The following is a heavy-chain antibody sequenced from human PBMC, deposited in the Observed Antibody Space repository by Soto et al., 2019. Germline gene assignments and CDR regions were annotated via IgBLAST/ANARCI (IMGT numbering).Heavy chain of an antibody. Sequence: GASVKVSCKASGYTFTSYGISWVRQAPGQGLEWMGWISAYNGNTNYAQKLQGRVTITTDTSTSTAYMELRSLRSDDTAVYYCARDLGKGIAVNGMDVWGQGTTVTVSS. J-gene: IGHJ6*02. CDR2: ISAYNGNT. D-gene: IGHD6-19*01. CDR3: ARDLGKGIAVNGMDV. CDR1: GYTFTSYG. V-gene: IGHV1-18*04.